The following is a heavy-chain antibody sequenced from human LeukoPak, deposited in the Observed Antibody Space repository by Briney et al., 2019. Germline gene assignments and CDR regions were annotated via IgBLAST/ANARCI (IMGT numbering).Heavy chain of an antibody. V-gene: IGHV3-30*18. Sequence: GGSLRLSCAVSGFTFSSYGMHWVRQAPGKGLEWVAVISYDGSNKYYADSVKGRFTISRDNSKNTLYLQMNSLRAEDTAVYYCAKDHLAWMVRDQDFDYWGQGTLVTVSS. D-gene: IGHD3-10*01. CDR2: ISYDGSNK. J-gene: IGHJ4*02. CDR3: AKDHLAWMVRDQDFDY. CDR1: GFTFSSYG.